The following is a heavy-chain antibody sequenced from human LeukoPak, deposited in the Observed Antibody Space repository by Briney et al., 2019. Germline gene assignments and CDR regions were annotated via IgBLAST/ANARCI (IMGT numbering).Heavy chain of an antibody. Sequence: ASVKVSCKASGYTFTSYGISWVRQAPGQGLEWMGWISAYNGNTNYAQKLQGRVTMTTDTSTSTAYMELRSLRSDDTAVYYCARGFCSSTSCYLPTDYWGQGTLVTASS. D-gene: IGHD2-2*01. J-gene: IGHJ4*02. CDR3: ARGFCSSTSCYLPTDY. V-gene: IGHV1-18*01. CDR2: ISAYNGNT. CDR1: GYTFTSYG.